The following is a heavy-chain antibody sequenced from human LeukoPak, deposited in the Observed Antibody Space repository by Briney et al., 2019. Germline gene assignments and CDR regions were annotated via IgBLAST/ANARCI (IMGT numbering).Heavy chain of an antibody. J-gene: IGHJ4*02. CDR1: GFTFSSYY. Sequence: GGSLRLSCAASGFTFSSYYMSWARQAPGKGLEWVSGIDKSGGTTYYADSVKGRFTISRDNSKNTLYLQMSSLRAEDTAVYYCAKAQAMRFGELLRNFDYWGQGTLVTVSS. CDR3: AKAQAMRFGELLRNFDY. CDR2: IDKSGGTT. D-gene: IGHD3-10*01. V-gene: IGHV3-23*01.